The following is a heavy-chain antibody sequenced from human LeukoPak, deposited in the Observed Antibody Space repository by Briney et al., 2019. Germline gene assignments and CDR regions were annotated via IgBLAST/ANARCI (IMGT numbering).Heavy chain of an antibody. CDR1: GFTFSTYA. CDR2: ISGSGGST. CDR3: ARDSGWHSDY. V-gene: IGHV3-23*01. D-gene: IGHD6-19*01. J-gene: IGHJ4*02. Sequence: GGSLRLSCAASGFTFSTYAMSWVRQAPGKGLEWVSGISGSGGSTYYADSVKGRFTISRDNSKNTLYLQMNSLRAEDTAVYNCARDSGWHSDYWGQGTLVTVSS.